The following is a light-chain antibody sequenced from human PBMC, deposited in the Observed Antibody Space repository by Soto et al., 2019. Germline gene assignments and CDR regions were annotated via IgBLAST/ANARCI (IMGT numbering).Light chain of an antibody. CDR3: QQYNNWPLT. V-gene: IGKV3-15*01. CDR2: GAS. CDR1: QSINSRS. J-gene: IGKJ4*01. Sequence: DIVLTQSPGTLSLSPGARAPLSCGASQSINSRSLAWYQQKPGQAPRLLIYGASTRATGIPARFSGSGYGTEFTLTISSLQSEDFAVYYCQQYNNWPLTFGGGTKVDIK.